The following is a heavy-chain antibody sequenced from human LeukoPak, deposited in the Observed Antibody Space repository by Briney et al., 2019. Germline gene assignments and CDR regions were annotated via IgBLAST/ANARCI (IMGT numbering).Heavy chain of an antibody. V-gene: IGHV4-59*11. CDR3: ARSFDY. CDR1: GGSISSHY. Sequence: SETLSLTCTVSGGSISSHYWSWIRQPPGKGLEWIGYIYYSGSTNYNPSLKSRVTISVDTSKNQSSLKLSSVTAADTAVYYCARSFDYWGQGTLVAVSS. J-gene: IGHJ4*02. CDR2: IYYSGST.